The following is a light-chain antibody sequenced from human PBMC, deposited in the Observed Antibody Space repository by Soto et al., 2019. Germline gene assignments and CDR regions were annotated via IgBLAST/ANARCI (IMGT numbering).Light chain of an antibody. CDR1: SGHSSYA. Sequence: QLVLTQSPSASASLGASVKLTCTLSSGHSSYAIAWHQQQPEKGPRYLMKLNSDGSHSKGDGIPDRFSGSSSGAERYLTISSLQSEDAADYYCQTWGTGTRGVFGGGTKLTVL. J-gene: IGLJ3*02. V-gene: IGLV4-69*01. CDR2: LNSDGSH. CDR3: QTWGTGTRGV.